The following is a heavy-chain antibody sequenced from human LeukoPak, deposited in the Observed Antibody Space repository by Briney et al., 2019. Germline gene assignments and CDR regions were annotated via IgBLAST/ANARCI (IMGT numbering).Heavy chain of an antibody. V-gene: IGHV4-59*01. CDR1: VGSISSYY. CDR3: ARDTAVAGYDY. J-gene: IGHJ4*02. D-gene: IGHD6-19*01. Sequence: SETLSLTCTVSVGSISSYYWSWIRQPPGKGLEWIGYIYYSGSTNYNPSLKSRVTISVDTSKNQFSLKLSSVTAADTAVYYCARDTAVAGYDYWGQGTLVTVSS. CDR2: IYYSGST.